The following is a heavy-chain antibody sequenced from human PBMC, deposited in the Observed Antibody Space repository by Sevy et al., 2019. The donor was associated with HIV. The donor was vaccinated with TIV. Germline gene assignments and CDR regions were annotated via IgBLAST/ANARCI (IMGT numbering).Heavy chain of an antibody. V-gene: IGHV3-21*01. J-gene: IGHJ4*02. CDR1: GFTFSSYS. CDR2: ISSSISYI. D-gene: IGHD1-26*01. CDR3: ARAGRRVGATDGGFDY. Sequence: GGSPRLSCAASGFTFSSYSMNWVRQAPGKGLEWVSSISSSISYIYYAASVKGRFTISRDNAKNSLYLQMNSLRAEDTAVYYCARAGRRVGATDGGFDYWGQGTLVTVSS.